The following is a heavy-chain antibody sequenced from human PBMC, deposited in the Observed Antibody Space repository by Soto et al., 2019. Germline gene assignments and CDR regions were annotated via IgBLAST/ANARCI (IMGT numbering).Heavy chain of an antibody. V-gene: IGHV5-10-1*01. D-gene: IGHD6-13*01. CDR1: GDSLTSYW. CDR3: ARLQYSSSWLPDAFDI. Sequence: PVESLKISCKGSGDSLTSYWISWVRQMPWKGLEWMGRIDPSDSYTNYSPSFQGHVTISADKSISTAYLQWSSLKASDTAMYYCARLQYSSSWLPDAFDIWGQGTMVTVS. J-gene: IGHJ3*02. CDR2: IDPSDSYT.